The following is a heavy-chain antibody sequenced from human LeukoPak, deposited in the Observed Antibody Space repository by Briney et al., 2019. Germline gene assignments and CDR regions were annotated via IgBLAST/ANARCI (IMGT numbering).Heavy chain of an antibody. Sequence: SVKVSCKASGGTFSSYAISWVRQAPGQGLEWMGGIIPIFGTANYAQKFQGRVTITADESTSTAYMELSSLRSEDTAVYYCARDADFWSGYRTSYYYYMDVWGKGTTVTVSS. V-gene: IGHV1-69*01. CDR3: ARDADFWSGYRTSYYYYMDV. CDR1: GGTFSSYA. D-gene: IGHD3-3*01. CDR2: IIPIFGTA. J-gene: IGHJ6*03.